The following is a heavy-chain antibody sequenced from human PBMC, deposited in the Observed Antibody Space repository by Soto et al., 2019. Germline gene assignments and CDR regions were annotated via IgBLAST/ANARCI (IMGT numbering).Heavy chain of an antibody. V-gene: IGHV1-24*01. CDR3: ARPFGDYYARTNYFDY. J-gene: IGHJ4*02. CDR2: FDPEDGEK. D-gene: IGHD3-10*01. CDR1: GYTLTELS. Sequence: ASVKVSCEVSGYTLTELSMHWVRQAPGKGLEWMGGFDPEDGEKIYAQKFQGQVTISADKSISTAYLQWSSLKASDTAMYYCARPFGDYYARTNYFDYWGQGTLVTVSS.